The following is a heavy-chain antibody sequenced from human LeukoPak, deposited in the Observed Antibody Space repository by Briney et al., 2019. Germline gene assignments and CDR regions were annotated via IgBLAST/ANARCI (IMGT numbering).Heavy chain of an antibody. D-gene: IGHD3-10*02. CDR2: INPNSGGT. CDR1: GYTFTGHY. Sequence: ASVKVSCKASGYTFTGHYMHWVRQAPGQGLEWMGWINPNSGGTKYAQKFQGRVTLTRDTSISTAYMELSRLRCDDTAVYYCARNVGGTNMVGDCFDPWGQGTLVTVSS. V-gene: IGHV1-2*02. CDR3: ARNVGGTNMVGDCFDP. J-gene: IGHJ5*02.